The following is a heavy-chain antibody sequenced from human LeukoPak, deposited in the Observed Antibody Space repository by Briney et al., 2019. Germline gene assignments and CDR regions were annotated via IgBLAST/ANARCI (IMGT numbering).Heavy chain of an antibody. D-gene: IGHD2-2*01. CDR1: GFTFSSYS. CDR3: ARDLGPGGLVAAMYPVGY. Sequence: PGGSLRLSCAASGFTFSSYSMNWVRQAPGKGLEWVSSISSSSSYIYYADSVKGRFTISRDNAKNSLYLQMNSLRAEDTAVYYCARDLGPGGLVAAMYPVGYWGQGTLVTVSS. CDR2: ISSSSSYI. V-gene: IGHV3-21*01. J-gene: IGHJ4*02.